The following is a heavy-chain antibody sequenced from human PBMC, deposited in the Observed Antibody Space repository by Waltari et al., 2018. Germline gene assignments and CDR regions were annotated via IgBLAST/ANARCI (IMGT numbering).Heavy chain of an antibody. Sequence: QVQLQESGPGLLKPSETLSLIRTVSGASITSSYWSWIRQPPGKGLEWIGEINHSGSTNYNPSLKSRVTISVDTSKNQFSLKLSSVTAADTAVYYCARVPKSSVTRYYYYYYGMDVWGQGTTVTVSS. CDR3: ARVPKSSVTRYYYYYYGMDV. J-gene: IGHJ6*02. V-gene: IGHV4-34*01. CDR1: GASITSSY. D-gene: IGHD6-6*01. CDR2: INHSGST.